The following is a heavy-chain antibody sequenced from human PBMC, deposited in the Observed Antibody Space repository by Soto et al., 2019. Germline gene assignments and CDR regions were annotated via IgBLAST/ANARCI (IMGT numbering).Heavy chain of an antibody. D-gene: IGHD4-17*01. CDR1: GGSISSGDYY. Sequence: PSETLSLTCTVSGGSISSGDYYWSWIRQPPGKGLEWIGYIYYSGSTYYNPSLKSRVTISVDTSKNQFSLKLSSVTAADTAVYYCARAHYGVDRVYFDYWGQGTLVTVSS. CDR3: ARAHYGVDRVYFDY. J-gene: IGHJ4*02. CDR2: IYYSGST. V-gene: IGHV4-30-4*01.